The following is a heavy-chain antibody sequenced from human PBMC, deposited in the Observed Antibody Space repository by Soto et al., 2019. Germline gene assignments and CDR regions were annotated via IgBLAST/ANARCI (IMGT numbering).Heavy chain of an antibody. V-gene: IGHV5-10-1*01. CDR2: IDPSDSYT. J-gene: IGHJ3*02. CDR3: ARTLRFLVPSAFDI. D-gene: IGHD3-3*01. CDR1: GYSFTIYW. Sequence: PGESLKISCNGSGYSFTIYWISWVRQMPGKGLEWMGRIDPSDSYTNYSPSFQGHVTISADKSISTAYLQWSSLKASDTAMYYCARTLRFLVPSAFDIWGQGTMVTVSS.